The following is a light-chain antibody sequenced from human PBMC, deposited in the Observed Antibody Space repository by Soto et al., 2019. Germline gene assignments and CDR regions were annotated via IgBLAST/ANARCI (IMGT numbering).Light chain of an antibody. CDR1: SSDVGDYKS. J-gene: IGLJ1*01. V-gene: IGLV2-14*01. CDR3: SSYTSSITYV. Sequence: QSALTQPASVSGSPGQSIAISCTGTSSDVGDYKSVSWYQQHPGKVPKLVIFEVSNRPSGVSNRFSGSKSGNTASLTISGLQAEDEADYYCSSYTSSITYVFGTGTKLTVL. CDR2: EVS.